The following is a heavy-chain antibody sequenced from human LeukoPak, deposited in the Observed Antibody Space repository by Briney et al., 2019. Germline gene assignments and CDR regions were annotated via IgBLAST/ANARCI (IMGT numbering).Heavy chain of an antibody. D-gene: IGHD3-22*01. Sequence: VASVKVSCKASGYTFTSYGISWVRQAPGQGLEWMGWISAYNGNTNYAQKLQGRVTMTTDTSTSTAYMELRSLRSDDTAVYYCARGVPMIVVPPLVDDAFDIWGQGTMVTVSS. CDR2: ISAYNGNT. CDR3: ARGVPMIVVPPLVDDAFDI. J-gene: IGHJ3*02. CDR1: GYTFTSYG. V-gene: IGHV1-18*01.